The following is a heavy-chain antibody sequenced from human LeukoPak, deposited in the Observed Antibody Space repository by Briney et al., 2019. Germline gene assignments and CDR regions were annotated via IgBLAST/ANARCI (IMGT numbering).Heavy chain of an antibody. V-gene: IGHV1-8*01. CDR2: MNPTSGNT. CDR1: GYTFTSYD. Sequence: ASVKVSCKASGYTFTSYDINWVRQAAGQGLEWMGWMNPTSGNTDSAQKFQGRVTMTRNTSISTAYMELSSLRSEDTAVYYCARQAVTTVDWGQGTLVTVSS. J-gene: IGHJ4*02. CDR3: ARQAVTTVD. D-gene: IGHD4-23*01.